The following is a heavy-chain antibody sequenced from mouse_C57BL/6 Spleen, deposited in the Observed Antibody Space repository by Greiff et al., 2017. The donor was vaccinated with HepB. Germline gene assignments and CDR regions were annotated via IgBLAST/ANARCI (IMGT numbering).Heavy chain of an antibody. Sequence: EVQLVESGPGLVKPSQSLSLTCSVTGYSITSGYYWNWIRQFPGNKLEWMGYISYDGSNNYNPSLKNRISITRDTSKNQFFLKLNSVTTEDTATYYCAREGYSNFPWFAYWGQGTLVTVSA. CDR3: AREGYSNFPWFAY. V-gene: IGHV3-6*01. D-gene: IGHD2-5*01. CDR2: ISYDGSN. CDR1: GYSITSGYY. J-gene: IGHJ3*01.